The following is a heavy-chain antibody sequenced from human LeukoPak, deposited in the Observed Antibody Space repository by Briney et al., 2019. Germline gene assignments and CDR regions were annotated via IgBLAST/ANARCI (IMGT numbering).Heavy chain of an antibody. CDR3: ARSIPYGTTWYGRSDY. D-gene: IGHD6-13*01. CDR2: IKPDGTTK. V-gene: IGHV3-7*03. Sequence: GGSLRLSCAASGFPFSSYSMTWVRQAPGKGLEWVANIKPDGTTKFYVDSVKGRFTISRDNALNSLYPQMNSLRAEDTAIYYCARSIPYGTTWYGRSDYWGQGTLVTVSS. J-gene: IGHJ4*02. CDR1: GFPFSSYS.